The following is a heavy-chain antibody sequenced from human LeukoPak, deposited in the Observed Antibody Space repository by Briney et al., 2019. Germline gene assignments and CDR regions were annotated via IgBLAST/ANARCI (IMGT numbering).Heavy chain of an antibody. Sequence: AGGSLRLSCAASGFTFNNAWMSRVRQAPGKGLEWVGRIKSKTNGGTTDYAAPVKGRFTISRDDSKNTLYLQMNSLKTEDTAVYYCTTCLLAYSFDYWGQGTLVTVSS. V-gene: IGHV3-15*01. CDR1: GFTFNNAW. CDR2: IKSKTNGGTT. D-gene: IGHD2-15*01. J-gene: IGHJ4*02. CDR3: TTCLLAYSFDY.